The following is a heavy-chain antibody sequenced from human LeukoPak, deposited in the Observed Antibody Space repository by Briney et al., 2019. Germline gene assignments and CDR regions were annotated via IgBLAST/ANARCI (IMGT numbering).Heavy chain of an antibody. D-gene: IGHD1-26*01. CDR1: GYSISSGYY. CDR3: ARTGRKWGLTLYFDY. J-gene: IGHJ4*02. Sequence: PSETLSLTCTVSGYSISSGYYWGWIRQPPGKGLEWIGSIYHSGSTYYNPSLKSRVTISVDTSKNQFSLKLSSVTAADAAVYYCARTGRKWGLTLYFDYWGQGTLVTVSS. CDR2: IYHSGST. V-gene: IGHV4-38-2*02.